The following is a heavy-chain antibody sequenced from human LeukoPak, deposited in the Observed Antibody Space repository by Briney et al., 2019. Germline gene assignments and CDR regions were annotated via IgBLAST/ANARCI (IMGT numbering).Heavy chain of an antibody. D-gene: IGHD5-18*01. Sequence: GGSLRLSCAVSGFTYSSHNMHWVRQAPGKGLEWVALISYDGNNKYYADSVKGRFTISRDNSKNTLYLQINSLRPEDTAVYYCARDQGYTYGHSFDYWGQGTLVTVSS. CDR1: GFTYSSHN. CDR2: ISYDGNNK. CDR3: ARDQGYTYGHSFDY. V-gene: IGHV3-30*01. J-gene: IGHJ4*02.